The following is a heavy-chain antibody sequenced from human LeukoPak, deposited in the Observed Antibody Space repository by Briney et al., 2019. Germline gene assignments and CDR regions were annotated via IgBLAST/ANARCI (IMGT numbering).Heavy chain of an antibody. Sequence: PGGSLRLSCAASGFTFSSFAMIWVRQPPGKGLEWVSSIFPTSREIHYADSVRGRFTISRDNSKSTLSLQMNSLRVEDTAVYYCVRTHPLFYMDVWGKGTTVTVSS. J-gene: IGHJ6*03. CDR2: IFPTSREI. CDR1: GFTFSSFA. V-gene: IGHV3-23*01. D-gene: IGHD1-14*01. CDR3: VRTHPLFYMDV.